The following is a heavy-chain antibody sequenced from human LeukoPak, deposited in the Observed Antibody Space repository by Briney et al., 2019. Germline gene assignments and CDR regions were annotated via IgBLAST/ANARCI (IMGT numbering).Heavy chain of an antibody. CDR2: IIPIFGTA. J-gene: IGHJ4*02. Sequence: ASVKVSCKASGGTFSSYAISWVRQAPGKELEWKGGIIPIFGTANYVQKFQGRVTITADESTSTAYMELSSLRSEDTAVYYCARAYGWELLYFDYWGQGTLVTVSS. CDR1: GGTFSSYA. CDR3: ARAYGWELLYFDY. D-gene: IGHD1-26*01. V-gene: IGHV1-69*13.